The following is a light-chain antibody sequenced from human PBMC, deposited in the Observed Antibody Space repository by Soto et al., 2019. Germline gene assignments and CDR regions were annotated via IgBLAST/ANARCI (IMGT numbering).Light chain of an antibody. CDR2: QVS. J-gene: IGKJ2*01. CDR3: MQGTHWPPYT. Sequence: DVVMTQSPLSLPVTVGQPASISCRSSQSLIHSDGNTYLNWFLQRPGQSPRRLIYQVSKRDSGVPDRFSGSGSGTDFTQKISRVESEDVGVYYCMQGTHWPPYTFGQGTKLEIK. CDR1: QSLIHSDGNTY. V-gene: IGKV2-30*02.